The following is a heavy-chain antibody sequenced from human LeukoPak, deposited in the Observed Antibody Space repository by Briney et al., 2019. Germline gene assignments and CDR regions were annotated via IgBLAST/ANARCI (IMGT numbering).Heavy chain of an antibody. V-gene: IGHV1-18*01. Sequence: ASVKVSCKASGYIFISYDITWVRQAPGQGLEWMGWISTSNGNTDYAQKFQGRVTMTTDTSTSTVYMELRSLRLDDTAVYYCARDPYHRMGPPLDLWGQGTLVTVSS. J-gene: IGHJ5*02. D-gene: IGHD1-14*01. CDR1: GYIFISYD. CDR3: ARDPYHRMGPPLDL. CDR2: ISTSNGNT.